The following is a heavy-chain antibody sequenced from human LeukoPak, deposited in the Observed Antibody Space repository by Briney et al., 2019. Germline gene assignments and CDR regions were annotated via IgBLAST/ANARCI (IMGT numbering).Heavy chain of an antibody. CDR1: GGSFSGYY. Sequence: SETLSLTCAVYGGSFSGYYWSWIRQPPGKGLEWIGEINHSGSTNYNPSLKSRVTISVDTSKNQFSLKLSSVTAADTAVYYCARAAGWRGEEYYFDYWGQGTLVTVSS. D-gene: IGHD3-3*01. CDR3: ARAAGWRGEEYYFDY. CDR2: INHSGST. J-gene: IGHJ4*02. V-gene: IGHV4-34*01.